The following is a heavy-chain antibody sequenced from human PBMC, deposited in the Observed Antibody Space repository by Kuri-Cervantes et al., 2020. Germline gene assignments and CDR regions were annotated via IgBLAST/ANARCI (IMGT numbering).Heavy chain of an antibody. J-gene: IGHJ4*02. Sequence: SVKVSCKASGGTFSSYAISWVRQAPGQGLEWMGGIIPLFHTTTYAQKFQGRVTITTDESTYTVYMDLTSLRSEDTAVYYCARERVARLPYFDYWGQGTLVTVSS. D-gene: IGHD2-15*01. CDR2: IIPLFHTT. V-gene: IGHV1-69*05. CDR1: GGTFSSYA. CDR3: ARERVARLPYFDY.